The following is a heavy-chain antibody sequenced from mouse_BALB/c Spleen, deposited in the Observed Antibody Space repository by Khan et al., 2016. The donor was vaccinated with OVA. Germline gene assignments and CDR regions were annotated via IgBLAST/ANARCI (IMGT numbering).Heavy chain of an antibody. CDR2: IDPENGET. V-gene: IGHV14-1*02. CDR1: GFNIKDSY. J-gene: IGHJ3*01. Sequence: VQLQQSGAELVRPGALVKLSCKASGFNIKDSYMHWVKQSPEQGLEWIGWIDPENGETVYDPRFQGKASITSDTSSNTAYLQFSSLTSEDTAVYYCASSGYFAWFTYWGQGTLVTVSA. CDR3: ASSGYFAWFTY.